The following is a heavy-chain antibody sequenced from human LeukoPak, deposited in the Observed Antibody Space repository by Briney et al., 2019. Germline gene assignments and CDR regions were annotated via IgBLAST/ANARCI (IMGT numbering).Heavy chain of an antibody. CDR3: AGHRPSLYSSSWYGNYYYYGMDV. CDR1: GGSISSYY. Sequence: SETLSLTCTVSGGSISSYYWSWIRQPPGKGLEWIGYIYYSGSTNYNPSLKSRVTISVDTSKNQFSLKLSSVTAADTAVYYCAGHRPSLYSSSWYGNYYYYGMDVWGQGTTVTVSS. V-gene: IGHV4-59*08. CDR2: IYYSGST. J-gene: IGHJ6*02. D-gene: IGHD6-13*01.